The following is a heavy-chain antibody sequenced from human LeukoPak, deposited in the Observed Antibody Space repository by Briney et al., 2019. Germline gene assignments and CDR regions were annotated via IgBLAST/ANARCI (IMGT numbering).Heavy chain of an antibody. CDR2: IRYDGSDK. CDR3: AATISQAFDI. CDR1: GFTFSNYG. Sequence: PGGSLRLSCAASGFTFSNYGIHWVRQAPGKGLEWVAFIRYDGSDKYYADSVKGRFTISRDSSKNTVYLQMNSLRAEDTAVYYCAATISQAFDIWGQGTMVTVSS. V-gene: IGHV3-30*02. J-gene: IGHJ3*02. D-gene: IGHD3-3*01.